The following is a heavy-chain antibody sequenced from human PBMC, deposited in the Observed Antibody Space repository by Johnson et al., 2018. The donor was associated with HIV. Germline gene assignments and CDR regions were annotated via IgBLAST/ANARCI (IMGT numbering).Heavy chain of an antibody. CDR3: AKSGYSGSYDRMGAFDI. D-gene: IGHD1-26*01. J-gene: IGHJ3*02. Sequence: QVQLVESGGGVVQPGRSLRLSCAASGFTFSSYAMHWVRQAPGTGLEWVAVISYDGSNKYYADSVKGRFTISRDNSKNTLYLQMNSLRAEDTAVYYCAKSGYSGSYDRMGAFDIWGQGTMVTVSS. CDR2: ISYDGSNK. V-gene: IGHV3-30*04. CDR1: GFTFSSYA.